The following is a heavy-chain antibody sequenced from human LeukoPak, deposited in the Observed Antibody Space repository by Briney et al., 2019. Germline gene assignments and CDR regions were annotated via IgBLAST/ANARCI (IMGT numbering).Heavy chain of an antibody. Sequence: PSETLSLTCAVYGGSFSGCYWSWIRQPPGKGLEWIGEINHSGSTNYNPSLKSRVTISVDTSKNQFSLKLSSVTAADTAVYCCARRTLRYFDWLSWGQGTMVTVSS. CDR2: INHSGST. D-gene: IGHD3-9*01. V-gene: IGHV4-34*01. CDR1: GGSFSGCY. CDR3: ARRTLRYFDWLS. J-gene: IGHJ3*01.